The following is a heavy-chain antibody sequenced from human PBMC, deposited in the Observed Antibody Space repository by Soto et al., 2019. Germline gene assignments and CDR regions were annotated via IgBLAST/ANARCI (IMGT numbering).Heavy chain of an antibody. D-gene: IGHD3-3*01. J-gene: IGHJ6*03. CDR3: ARIGFYDFWSGYESPMDV. V-gene: IGHV3-48*01. Sequence: EVQLVECGGGLVQPGGSLRLSCAASGFTFSSYSMNWVRQAPGKGLEWVSFISSSGTTIYYADSVKGRFTISRDNAKNSLYLQMNSLRAEDTAVYYCARIGFYDFWSGYESPMDVWGKGTTVTVSS. CDR1: GFTFSSYS. CDR2: ISSSGTTI.